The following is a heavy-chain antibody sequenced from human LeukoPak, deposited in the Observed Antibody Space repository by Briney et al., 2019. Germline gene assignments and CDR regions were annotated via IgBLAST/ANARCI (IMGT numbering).Heavy chain of an antibody. V-gene: IGHV1-69*13. Sequence: WASVKVSCKASGGTFSSYAISWVRQAPGQGLEWMGGIIPIFGTANYAQKFQGRVTITADESTSTAYMELSSLRSEDTAVYYCAHSSGGHDAFDIWGQGTVVTVSS. CDR2: IIPIFGTA. CDR1: GGTFSSYA. CDR3: AHSSGGHDAFDI. D-gene: IGHD3-16*01. J-gene: IGHJ3*02.